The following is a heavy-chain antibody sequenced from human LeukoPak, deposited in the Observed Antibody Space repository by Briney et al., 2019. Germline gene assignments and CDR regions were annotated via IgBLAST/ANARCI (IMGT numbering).Heavy chain of an antibody. CDR1: GYTFTGYY. D-gene: IGHD6-19*01. CDR2: INPNSGGT. V-gene: IGHV1-2*02. CDR3: ARASREQWLGFDY. J-gene: IGHJ4*02. Sequence: SVKVSCKASGYTFTGYYMHWVRQAPGQGLEWMGWINPNSGGTNSAQKFQGRVTMTRDTSISTAHMELSRLTSDDTAVYYCARASREQWLGFDYWGQGTLVTVSS.